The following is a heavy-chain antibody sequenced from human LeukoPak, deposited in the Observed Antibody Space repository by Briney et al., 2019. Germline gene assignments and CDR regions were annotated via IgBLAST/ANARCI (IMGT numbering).Heavy chain of an antibody. CDR3: ARSVPQRDGYNSNSIDY. D-gene: IGHD5-24*01. CDR1: GGSISSYY. V-gene: IGHV4-59*08. J-gene: IGHJ4*02. CDR2: IYYRGSI. Sequence: SETLSLTCTVSGGSISSYYWSWIRQPPGKGLEWIGNIYYRGSINYNPSLKSRVTISAETSKSQFSLKLSSVTAADTATYYCARSVPQRDGYNSNSIDYWGQGTLVTVSS.